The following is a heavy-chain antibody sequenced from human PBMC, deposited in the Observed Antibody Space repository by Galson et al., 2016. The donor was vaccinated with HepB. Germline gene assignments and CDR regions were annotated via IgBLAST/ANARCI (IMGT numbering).Heavy chain of an antibody. CDR3: ARDRRVGPTPTSLNY. J-gene: IGHJ4*02. CDR2: ITFGGSNK. D-gene: IGHD1-26*01. V-gene: IGHV3-30*04. Sequence: SLRLSCAASGFTFSTYAINWVRPAPGKGLEWVADITFGGSNKYYADPVRGRFTISRDNSKNTLYLQMNSLRAEDTALYYCARDRRVGPTPTSLNYWGQGTLVTVSS. CDR1: GFTFSTYA.